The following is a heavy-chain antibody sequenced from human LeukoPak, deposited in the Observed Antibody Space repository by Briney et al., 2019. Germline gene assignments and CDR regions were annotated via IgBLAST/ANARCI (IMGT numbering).Heavy chain of an antibody. CDR1: GFTFSLYW. CDR3: ARGGCTDGNCYSGGY. V-gene: IGHV3-74*01. Sequence: GGSLRLSCAASGFTFSLYWVHWVRQAPGKGLVWVSRINSDGSSIRYADSVKGRFTISRDSAKKTVYLQMNSLRVEDTAVYYCARGGCTDGNCYSGGYWGQGTLVTVSS. D-gene: IGHD2-21*02. J-gene: IGHJ4*02. CDR2: INSDGSSI.